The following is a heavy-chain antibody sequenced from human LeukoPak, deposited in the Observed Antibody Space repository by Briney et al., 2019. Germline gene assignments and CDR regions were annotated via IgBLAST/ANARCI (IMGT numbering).Heavy chain of an antibody. CDR2: IYHSGST. V-gene: IGHV4-4*02. D-gene: IGHD2-15*01. CDR3: ARDLGYCSGGRCDDS. Sequence: SETLSLTCAVSGGPISSSNWWSWVRQPPGKGLEWIGEIYHSGSTNYYPSLKRRVTILLDKSKNQFSLKLSSVTAADTAVYYCARDLGYCSGGRCDDSWGQGTLVTVSS. CDR1: GGPISSSNW. J-gene: IGHJ4*02.